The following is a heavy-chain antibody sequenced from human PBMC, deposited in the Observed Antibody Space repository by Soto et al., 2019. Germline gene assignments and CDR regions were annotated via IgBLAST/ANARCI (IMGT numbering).Heavy chain of an antibody. D-gene: IGHD6-13*01. CDR2: INPSGGST. Sequence: QVQLVQSGAEVKKPGASVKVSCKASGYTFTSYYMHWVRQAPGQGLEWMGIINPSGGSTSYAQKFDGRVTMTRDTSTSTVYMELSSLRSEDTAVYYCATAAGNVFDYWGQGTLVTVSS. CDR1: GYTFTSYY. J-gene: IGHJ4*02. V-gene: IGHV1-46*03. CDR3: ATAAGNVFDY.